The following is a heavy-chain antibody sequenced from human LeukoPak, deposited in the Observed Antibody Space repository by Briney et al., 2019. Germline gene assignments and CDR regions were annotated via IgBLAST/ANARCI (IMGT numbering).Heavy chain of an antibody. CDR2: INPNSGAT. CDR3: ARVSPLAAGKGDF. CDR1: GYTFTAYY. J-gene: IGHJ3*01. V-gene: IGHV1-2*02. Sequence: ASVKVSCKASGYTFTAYYMHWVRQAPGQGLEWMGWINPNSGATKYAQNFQGRVTMNTDTSISTAYTAYMELSSLRSDDTAVYYCARVSPLAAGKGDFWGQGTMVTVSS.